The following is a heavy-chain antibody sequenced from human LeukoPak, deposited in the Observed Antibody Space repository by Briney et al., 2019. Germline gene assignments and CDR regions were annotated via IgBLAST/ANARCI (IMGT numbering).Heavy chain of an antibody. V-gene: IGHV3-66*01. CDR2: IHSGGT. Sequence: GGSLRLSCAASGFSVSSNYMSWVRQAPGKGLELVSFIHSGGTYYVESVKGRFTISRDNSKNTVYLQMNSLRAEDTAMYYCAPEGPVFGVRGQGSLVTVSS. CDR1: GFSVSSNY. J-gene: IGHJ4*02. D-gene: IGHD3-3*01. CDR3: APEGPVFGV.